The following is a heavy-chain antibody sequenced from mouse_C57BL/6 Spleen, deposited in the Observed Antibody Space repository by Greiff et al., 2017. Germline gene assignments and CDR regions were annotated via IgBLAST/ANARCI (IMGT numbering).Heavy chain of an antibody. D-gene: IGHD1-1*01. CDR2: IYPRSGNT. J-gene: IGHJ2*01. Sequence: QVHVKQSGAELARPGASVKLSCKASGYTFTSYGISWVKQRTGQGLEWIGEIYPRSGNTYYNEKFKGQATLTADKSSSTAYMELRSLTSEDSAVYFCARTGDYGSSYYFDYWGQGTTLTVSS. V-gene: IGHV1-81*01. CDR1: GYTFTSYG. CDR3: ARTGDYGSSYYFDY.